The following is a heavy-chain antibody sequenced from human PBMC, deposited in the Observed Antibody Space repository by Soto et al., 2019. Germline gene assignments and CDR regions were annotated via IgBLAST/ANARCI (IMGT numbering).Heavy chain of an antibody. CDR3: ARVRIAAAGTGY. CDR2: INPNSGGT. CDR1: GYTFTGYY. V-gene: IGHV1-2*02. D-gene: IGHD6-13*01. J-gene: IGHJ4*02. Sequence: ASVKVSCKASGYTFTGYYMHWVRQAPGQGLEWMGWINPNSGGTHYAQKFQGRVTMTRDTSISTAYMELSRLRSDDTAVYYCARVRIAAAGTGYGGQGTLVTVSS.